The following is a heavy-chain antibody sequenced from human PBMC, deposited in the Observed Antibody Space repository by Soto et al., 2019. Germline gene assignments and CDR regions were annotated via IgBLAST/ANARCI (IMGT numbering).Heavy chain of an antibody. V-gene: IGHV4-30-2*01. J-gene: IGHJ4*02. CDR1: GGSISSGGYS. D-gene: IGHD4-17*01. CDR3: ARGMTTVTTFDY. CDR2: IYHSGST. Sequence: PSETPSLTCAVSGGSISSGGYSCNWIQQPPGKGLEWVGYIYHSGSTYYNPSLKSRVTISVDRSKNQFSLKLSSVTAADTAVYYCARGMTTVTTFDYWGQGTLVTVSS.